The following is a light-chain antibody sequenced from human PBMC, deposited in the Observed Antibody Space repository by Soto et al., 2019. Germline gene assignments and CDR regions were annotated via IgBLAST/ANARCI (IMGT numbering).Light chain of an antibody. V-gene: IGKV1-33*01. J-gene: IGKJ2*01. CDR1: QDISNY. CDR3: QQYDNLHT. Sequence: DIQMTQSPSSLSASVGDRVTITCQASQDISNYLNWYQQKLGKAPKLLIYDASNLETGVPSRFSGSGSGTDFTFTISSLQPEDIATYYCQQYDNLHTFGQGTKLEIK. CDR2: DAS.